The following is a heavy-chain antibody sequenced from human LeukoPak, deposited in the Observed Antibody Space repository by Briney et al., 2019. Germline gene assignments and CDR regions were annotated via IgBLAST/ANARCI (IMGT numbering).Heavy chain of an antibody. D-gene: IGHD3-22*01. CDR3: AREPYYYDHTGFHPRYLDS. V-gene: IGHV6-1*01. CDR2: TYYRSTWYY. J-gene: IGHJ4*02. Sequence: SQTLSLTCVISGHSVSGSNGAWNWIRQSTSRGLEWLGRTYYRSTWYYAYAVSVKSRITINPDTSQNQFSLQLNSVTPEDTAVYYCAREPYYYDHTGFHPRYLDSWGQGALVSVSS. CDR1: GHSVSGSNGA.